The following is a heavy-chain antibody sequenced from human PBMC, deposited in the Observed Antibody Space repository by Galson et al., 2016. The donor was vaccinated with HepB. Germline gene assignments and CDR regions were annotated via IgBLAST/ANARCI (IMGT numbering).Heavy chain of an antibody. Sequence: SLRLSCAASGFTFTSYSMFWVRQAPGKGLEWVSSISYDIYYADSVRGRFTISRDNAKNSLFLQMNSLRVEDTAVYYCARDNCINAICYTGWFDSWGQGTLVTVSA. J-gene: IGHJ5*01. CDR3: ARDNCINAICYTGWFDS. CDR2: ISYDI. V-gene: IGHV3-21*01. D-gene: IGHD2-8*01. CDR1: GFTFTSYS.